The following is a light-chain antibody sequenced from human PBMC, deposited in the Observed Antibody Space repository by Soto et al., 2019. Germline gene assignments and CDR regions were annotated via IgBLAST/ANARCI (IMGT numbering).Light chain of an antibody. Sequence: EIVLTQSPGTLSLSPGERATLSCRTSQSVSNNYLAWYQQKPGQAPRLLIYGASSRATGIPDRFSGSGSGTDFTLSISRLEPEDFAVYYCQQYGSLSWTFGQGTKVEIK. CDR2: GAS. CDR1: QSVSNNY. J-gene: IGKJ1*01. CDR3: QQYGSLSWT. V-gene: IGKV3-20*01.